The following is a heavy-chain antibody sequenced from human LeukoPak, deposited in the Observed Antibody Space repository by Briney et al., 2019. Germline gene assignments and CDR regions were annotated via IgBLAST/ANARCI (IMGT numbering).Heavy chain of an antibody. V-gene: IGHV4-39*07. CDR2: IYYSGST. Sequence: SETLSLTCTVSGGSISSSSYYWGWIRQPPGKRLEWIGSIYYSGSTYYNPSLKSRVTVSVDTSKNQFSLKLSSVTAADTAIYYCARAYSSSWYLNWFDPWGQGTLVTVSS. D-gene: IGHD6-13*01. J-gene: IGHJ5*02. CDR3: ARAYSSSWYLNWFDP. CDR1: GGSISSSSYY.